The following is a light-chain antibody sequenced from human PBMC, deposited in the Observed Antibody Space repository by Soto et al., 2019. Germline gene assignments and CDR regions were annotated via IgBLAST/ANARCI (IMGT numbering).Light chain of an antibody. CDR1: QSVSSN. J-gene: IGKJ2*01. CDR2: GAS. V-gene: IGKV3-15*01. CDR3: QQYNTSNT. Sequence: EIVMTQSPATLSVSPGERATLSCRASQSVSSNLAWYQQKPGQAPRLLIYGASTMATGIPARFSGSGSRTDFTPIISRLQSEVLSVYYRQQYNTSNTFGQGTKLEIK.